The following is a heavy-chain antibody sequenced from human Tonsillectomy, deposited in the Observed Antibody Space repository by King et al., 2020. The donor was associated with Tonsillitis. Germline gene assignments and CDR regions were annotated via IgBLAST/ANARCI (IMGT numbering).Heavy chain of an antibody. J-gene: IGHJ4*02. Sequence: VPLQESGPGLVTPSETLSLTCIVSGGSISSYSWTWIRQPAGKGLEWIGRIYTSGSTNYNPSLKSRVIMSLDTSKNQFSLKLNSVTAADTAVYYCARSSYSSGWYSDYWGQGTLVTVSS. V-gene: IGHV4-4*07. D-gene: IGHD6-19*01. CDR2: IYTSGST. CDR3: ARSSYSSGWYSDY. CDR1: GGSISSYS.